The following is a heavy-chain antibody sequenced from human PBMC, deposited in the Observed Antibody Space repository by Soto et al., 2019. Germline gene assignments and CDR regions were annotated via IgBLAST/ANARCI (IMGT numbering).Heavy chain of an antibody. CDR3: ARDAPLFSFGYQRGNYLDY. V-gene: IGHV3-66*01. CDR2: IYSGDKT. CDR1: GLTVRTNS. J-gene: IGHJ4*02. D-gene: IGHD3-22*01. Sequence: GGSLRLSCVVSGLTVRTNSMNWVRQAPGKGLEWVSVIYSGDKTYYTDSVKGRFAISRDTSRNMLYLQMSSLRVEDTAVYYCARDAPLFSFGYQRGNYLDYWGQGALVTVSS.